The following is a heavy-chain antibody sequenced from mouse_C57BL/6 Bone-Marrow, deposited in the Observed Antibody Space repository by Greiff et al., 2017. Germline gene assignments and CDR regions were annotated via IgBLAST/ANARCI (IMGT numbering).Heavy chain of an antibody. CDR3: ARPYYSSDWYFDV. CDR1: GYTFTDYN. Sequence: VQLKQSGPELVKPGASVKIPCKASGYTFTDYNMDWVKQSHGKSLEWIGDINPNNGGTIYNQKFKGKATLTVDKSSSTAYMELRSLTSEDTAVYYCARPYYSSDWYFDVWGTGTTVTVSS. V-gene: IGHV1-18*01. CDR2: INPNNGGT. D-gene: IGHD2-5*01. J-gene: IGHJ1*03.